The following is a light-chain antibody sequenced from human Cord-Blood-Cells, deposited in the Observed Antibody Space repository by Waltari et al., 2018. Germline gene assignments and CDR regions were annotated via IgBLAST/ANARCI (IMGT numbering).Light chain of an antibody. J-gene: IGKJ4*01. Sequence: EIVLTQSPATLSVSPGERATLSCRASQSVSSNLAWYQQKHGQAPRLLIYGASTRATGIPAMFSGSGSGTEFTLTISSLQSEDFAVYYCQQYNNWPLTFGGGTKVEIK. CDR2: GAS. CDR3: QQYNNWPLT. CDR1: QSVSSN. V-gene: IGKV3-15*01.